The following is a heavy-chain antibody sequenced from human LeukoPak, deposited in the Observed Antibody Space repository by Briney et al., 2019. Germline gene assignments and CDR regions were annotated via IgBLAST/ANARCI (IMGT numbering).Heavy chain of an antibody. CDR1: GGSISSYY. CDR3: ARSQGRRFLPTPPYMDV. Sequence: PSETLSLTCTVSGGSISSYYGSWVRQPAGKGLEWIGRIYTSGSTNYNPSLKSRVTMSVDTSKNQFSLKLSSVTAADTAVYYCARSQGRRFLPTPPYMDVWGKGTTVTVSS. CDR2: IYTSGST. D-gene: IGHD1-26*01. V-gene: IGHV4-4*07. J-gene: IGHJ6*03.